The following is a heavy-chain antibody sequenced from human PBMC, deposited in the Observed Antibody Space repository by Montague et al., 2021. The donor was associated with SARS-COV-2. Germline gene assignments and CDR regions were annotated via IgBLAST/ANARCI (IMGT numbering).Heavy chain of an antibody. D-gene: IGHD3-22*01. J-gene: IGHJ4*02. CDR3: ARGHLSVSMIVVVFTSSAYCFAY. CDR2: IKKSGST. V-gene: IGHV4-34*01. CDR1: GGSFGDDH. Sequence: SETLSLTCGVYGGSFGDDHWSWIRQPPGKGLEWIGDIKKSGSTNYNPSLRSRVTISVDTSKNQFSLRLTSVTAADTAVYFCARGHLSVSMIVVVFTSSAYCFAYWRQGAQVTVSA.